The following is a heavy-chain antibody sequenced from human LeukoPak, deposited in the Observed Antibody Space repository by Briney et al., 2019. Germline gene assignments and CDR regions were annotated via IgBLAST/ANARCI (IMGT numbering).Heavy chain of an antibody. V-gene: IGHV3-21*01. CDR1: GFTFSSYS. Sequence: GGSLRLSCAASGFTFSSYSMNWVRQAPGKGLGWVSSISSSSSYIYYADSVKGRFTISRDNAKNSLYLQMNSLRAEDTAVYYCARGYIAEPRGFDYWGQGTLVTVSS. CDR2: ISSSSSYI. J-gene: IGHJ4*02. D-gene: IGHD6-13*01. CDR3: ARGYIAEPRGFDY.